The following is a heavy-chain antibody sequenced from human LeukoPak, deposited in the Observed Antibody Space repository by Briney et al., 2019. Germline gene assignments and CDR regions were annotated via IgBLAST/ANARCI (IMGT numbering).Heavy chain of an antibody. D-gene: IGHD3-22*01. V-gene: IGHV3-21*04. CDR2: ISSGSSYI. Sequence: GGSLRLSCAASGFTFSSYSMNWVRQAPGKGLEWVSSISSGSSYIYYADSLKGRFTISRDNAKNSLYLQMNSLRAEDTAVYYCARGQNYYDSSERAPYFDYWGQGTLVTVSS. CDR1: GFTFSSYS. CDR3: ARGQNYYDSSERAPYFDY. J-gene: IGHJ4*02.